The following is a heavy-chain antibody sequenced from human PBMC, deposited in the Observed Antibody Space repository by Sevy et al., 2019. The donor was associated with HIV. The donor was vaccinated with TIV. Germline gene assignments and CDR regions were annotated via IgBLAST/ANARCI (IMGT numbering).Heavy chain of an antibody. CDR2: ISYDGSNK. D-gene: IGHD6-13*01. CDR1: GFTFSSYA. CDR3: ARDLNDKQQPDYYYYYGMDV. V-gene: IGHV3-30-3*01. J-gene: IGHJ6*02. Sequence: GGSLRLSCAASGFTFSSYAMHWVRQAPGKGLEWVAVISYDGSNKYYADSVKGRFTISRGNSKNTLYLQMNSLRAEDTAVYYCARDLNDKQQPDYYYYYGMDVWGQGTTVTVSS.